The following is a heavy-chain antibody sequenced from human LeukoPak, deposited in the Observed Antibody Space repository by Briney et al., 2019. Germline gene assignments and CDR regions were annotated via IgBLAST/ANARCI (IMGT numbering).Heavy chain of an antibody. CDR2: IYYTGGT. CDR3: ARSLIYYDSSAVALPYHFDY. D-gene: IGHD3-22*01. J-gene: IGHJ4*02. CDR1: GGSITTSSYY. Sequence: SETLSLTCSVSGGSITTSSYYWGWIRQPPEKGLEWIGSIYYTGGTYYNPSLKSRVTISVDTSKNQFSLKLSSVTAADTAVYYCARSLIYYDSSAVALPYHFDYWGQGTLVTVSS. V-gene: IGHV4-39*07.